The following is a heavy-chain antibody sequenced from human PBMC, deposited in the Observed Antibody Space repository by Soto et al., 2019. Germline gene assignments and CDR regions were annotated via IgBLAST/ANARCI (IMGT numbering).Heavy chain of an antibody. CDR3: ATWYYYDSSGYYYVDAFDI. V-gene: IGHV1-18*01. CDR2: ISAYNGNT. D-gene: IGHD3-22*01. CDR1: GYTFTSYV. Sequence: ASVKVSCKASGYTFTSYVISWVRQAPGQGLEWMGWISAYNGNTNYAQKLQGRVTMTTDTSTSTAYMELRSLRSDDTAVYYCATWYYYDSSGYYYVDAFDIWGQGTMVTVSS. J-gene: IGHJ3*02.